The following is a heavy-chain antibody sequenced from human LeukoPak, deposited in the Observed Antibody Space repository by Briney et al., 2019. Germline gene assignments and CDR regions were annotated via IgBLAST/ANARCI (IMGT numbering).Heavy chain of an antibody. Sequence: GGSLRLSCVASGFTFSSYEMNWARQAPGKGLEWVSYISSGGTSSYYADSVKGRFTISRDNAKNSLYLQMNSLRAEDTALYYCARHPRGGGGYWGQGTLVTVSS. CDR1: GFTFSSYE. D-gene: IGHD2-15*01. J-gene: IGHJ4*02. CDR3: ARHPRGGGGY. CDR2: ISSGGTSS. V-gene: IGHV3-48*03.